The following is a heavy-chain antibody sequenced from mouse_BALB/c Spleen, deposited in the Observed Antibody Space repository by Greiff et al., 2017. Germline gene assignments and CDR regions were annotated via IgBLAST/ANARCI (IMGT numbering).Heavy chain of an antibody. CDR3: ARDGDRYEAWFAY. Sequence: EVQLVESGGGLVKPGGSLKLSCAASGFTFSDYYMYWVRQTPEKRLEWVATISDGGSYTYYPDSVKGRFTISRDNAKNNLYLQMSSLKSEDTAMYYCARDGDRYEAWFAYWGQGTLVTVSA. CDR2: ISDGGSYT. D-gene: IGHD2-14*01. CDR1: GFTFSDYY. J-gene: IGHJ3*01. V-gene: IGHV5-4*02.